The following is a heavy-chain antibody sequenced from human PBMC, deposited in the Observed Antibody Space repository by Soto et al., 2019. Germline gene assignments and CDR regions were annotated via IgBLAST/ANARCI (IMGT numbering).Heavy chain of an antibody. Sequence: GASVKVSCKASGGTFSSYAISWVRQAPGQGLEWMGGIIPIFGTANYAQKFQGRVTITADKSTSTAYMELSSLRSEDTAVYYCARVGTYYDYVWGSYRSYYFDYWGQGTLVTVSS. V-gene: IGHV1-69*06. CDR2: IIPIFGTA. CDR1: GGTFSSYA. J-gene: IGHJ4*02. D-gene: IGHD3-16*02. CDR3: ARVGTYYDYVWGSYRSYYFDY.